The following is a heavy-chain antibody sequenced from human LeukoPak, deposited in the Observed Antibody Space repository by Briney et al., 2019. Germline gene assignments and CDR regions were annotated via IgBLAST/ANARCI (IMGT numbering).Heavy chain of an antibody. CDR3: ARDQEGFDY. CDR1: GYTFTSNY. Sequence: ASVEVSCKASGYTFTSNYIHWVRQAPGQGLEWMGMIYPRDGSTSYAQKFQGRVTVTRDTSTSTVHMELSGLRSEDTAVYYCARDQEGFDYWGQGTLVTVSS. J-gene: IGHJ4*02. V-gene: IGHV1-46*01. CDR2: IYPRDGST.